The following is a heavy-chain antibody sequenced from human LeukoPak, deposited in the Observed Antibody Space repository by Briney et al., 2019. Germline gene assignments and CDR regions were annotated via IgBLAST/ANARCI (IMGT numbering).Heavy chain of an antibody. J-gene: IGHJ3*02. D-gene: IGHD2-8*02. CDR3: ARDPSVVYDAFYI. Sequence: PSETLSLTCTVSGGSISSSSYYWGWIRQPPGKGLEWIGSIYYSGSTYYNPSLKSRVTISVDTSKNQYSLKLSSVTAADTAVYYCARDPSVVYDAFYIWGQGAMVTVSS. V-gene: IGHV4-39*02. CDR1: GGSISSSSYY. CDR2: IYYSGST.